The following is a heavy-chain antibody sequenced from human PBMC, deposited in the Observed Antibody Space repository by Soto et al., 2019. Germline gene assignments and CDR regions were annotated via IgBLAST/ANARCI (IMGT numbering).Heavy chain of an antibody. V-gene: IGHV4-59*01. CDR2: IYYSGTT. CDR1: GGSISGYY. Sequence: QVQLQESGPGLVKPSETLSLTCTVSGGSISGYYWSWIRQPPGKGLEWIGYIYYSGTTNYYPSLKSRVTMSVYTSKNQFSLKLSSVTAADTAVYYCARLTGGTYLSFYYYIGVWGKGTTVTVSS. CDR3: ARLTGGTYLSFYYYIGV. J-gene: IGHJ6*03. D-gene: IGHD2-8*02.